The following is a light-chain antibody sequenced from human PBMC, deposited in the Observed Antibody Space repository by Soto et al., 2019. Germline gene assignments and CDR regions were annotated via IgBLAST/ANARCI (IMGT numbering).Light chain of an antibody. V-gene: IGKV3-15*01. J-gene: IGKJ2*01. Sequence: EIVMTQSPASLSVSPGEGATLSCRASQTVASNLAWYQQKPGQGPRLLIHGASTRATGVPARFSGSGSRTVFTLTISSLQSEDFAVYYCQQYHNWPPQYTFGQGTKLQIK. CDR2: GAS. CDR1: QTVASN. CDR3: QQYHNWPPQYT.